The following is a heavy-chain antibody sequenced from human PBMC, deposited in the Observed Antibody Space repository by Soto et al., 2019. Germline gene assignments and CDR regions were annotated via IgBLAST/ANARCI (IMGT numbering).Heavy chain of an antibody. CDR3: ARVGATGSAYYYGMDV. CDR1: GFTFSSYG. D-gene: IGHD1-26*01. V-gene: IGHV3-33*01. Sequence: GGSLRLSCAASGFTFSSYGMHWVRQAPGKGLEWVAVIWYDCSNKYYADSVMGRFTISRDNSKNTLYLQMNSLRAEDTAVYYCARVGATGSAYYYGMDVWGQGTTVTVSS. CDR2: IWYDCSNK. J-gene: IGHJ6*02.